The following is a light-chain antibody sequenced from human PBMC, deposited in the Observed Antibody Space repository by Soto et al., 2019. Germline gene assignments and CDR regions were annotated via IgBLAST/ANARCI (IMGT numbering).Light chain of an antibody. Sequence: IVFTQFTTALSLSPGATATLSCTAIHYIRSDLYWYQHKPGQAPMLLIYDASDRATDIPDSIRGSGSGTKLTLIISSLEHAEYAVYYCQQRRNWPPCTFGQGTKVDIK. CDR2: DAS. CDR1: HYIRSD. V-gene: IGKV3-11*01. J-gene: IGKJ1*01. CDR3: QQRRNWPPCT.